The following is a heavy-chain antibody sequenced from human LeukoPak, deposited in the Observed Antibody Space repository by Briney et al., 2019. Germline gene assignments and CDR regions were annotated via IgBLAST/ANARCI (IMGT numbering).Heavy chain of an antibody. CDR2: IKQDGSEK. V-gene: IGHV3-7*01. J-gene: IGHJ6*01. Sequence: GGSPRLSCAASGFTFSSYWMSWVRQAPGKGLDWVANIKQDGSEKYYVDSVKGRFTISRDNAKNSLYLQMNSLRAEDTAVYYXTRDLMXXDVSXXLXXXYMDV. CDR1: GFTFSSYW. D-gene: IGHD3-16*01. CDR3: TRDLMXXDVSXXLXXXYMDV.